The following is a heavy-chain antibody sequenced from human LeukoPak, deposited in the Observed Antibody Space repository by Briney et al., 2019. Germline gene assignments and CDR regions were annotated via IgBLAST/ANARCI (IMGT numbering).Heavy chain of an antibody. CDR1: GFTLITYA. CDR2: TSSNGGST. V-gene: IGHV3-64D*09. Sequence: GGSLPLSCSASGFTLITYAMNWVRQAPGKGLEYVSATSSNGGSTYHAASVKGRLTISRDNSKNTVYLQMSSLRAEDTAVYYCVKGYCNSISCYIDYWGQGTLVTVSS. CDR3: VKGYCNSISCYIDY. J-gene: IGHJ4*02. D-gene: IGHD2-2*02.